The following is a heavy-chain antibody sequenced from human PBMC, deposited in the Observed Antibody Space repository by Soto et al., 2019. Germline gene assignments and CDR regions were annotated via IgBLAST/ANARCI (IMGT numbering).Heavy chain of an antibody. Sequence: QLQLQESGPGLVKPSETLSLTCTVSGGSISSSSYYWGWIRQPPGKGLEWIGSIYYSGSTYYNPSLKSRVTISVDTSKNQFSLKLSSVTAADTAVYYCARHFSPSGWYVLGGPPDYWGQGTLVTVSS. D-gene: IGHD6-19*01. V-gene: IGHV4-39*01. J-gene: IGHJ4*02. CDR2: IYYSGST. CDR1: GGSISSSSYY. CDR3: ARHFSPSGWYVLGGPPDY.